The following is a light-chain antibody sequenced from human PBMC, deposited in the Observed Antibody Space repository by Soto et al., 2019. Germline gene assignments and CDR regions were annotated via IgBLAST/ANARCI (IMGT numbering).Light chain of an antibody. Sequence: QSVLTQPPSASGTPGQRVTISCSGSSSNIGVNTVNWYQQVPGTAPKLLIYLDNQRPSGVPARFSGSKSGTSASLAISGLQSEDEADFYCAVWDDSMNGVVFGTGTKVTVL. CDR1: SSNIGVNT. CDR2: LDN. J-gene: IGLJ1*01. V-gene: IGLV1-44*01. CDR3: AVWDDSMNGVV.